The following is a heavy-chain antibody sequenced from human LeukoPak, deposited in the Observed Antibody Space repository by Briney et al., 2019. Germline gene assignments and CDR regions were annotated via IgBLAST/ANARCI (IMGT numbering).Heavy chain of an antibody. Sequence: ASVKVSCTASGYRFTGYYIHWVRQAPGQGLEWMGWINPHSGGTKFAQKFQGGVTMTRDTSISTAYMEVSRLRSDDAAVYYCAREYYDIWTGALDYWGQGTLVTVSS. D-gene: IGHD3-9*01. CDR3: AREYYDIWTGALDY. V-gene: IGHV1-2*02. CDR1: GYRFTGYY. CDR2: INPHSGGT. J-gene: IGHJ4*02.